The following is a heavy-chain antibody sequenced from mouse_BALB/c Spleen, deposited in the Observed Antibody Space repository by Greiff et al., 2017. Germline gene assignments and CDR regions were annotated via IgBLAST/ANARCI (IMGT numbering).Heavy chain of an antibody. CDR1: GYTFTSYW. CDR2: INPSTGYT. D-gene: IGHD1-1*01. Sequence: LQESGAELAKPGASVKMSCKASGYTFTSYWMHWVKQRPGQGLEWIGYINPSTGYTEYNQKFKDKATLTADKSSSTAYMQLSSLSSEDSAVYYCARSSYGPDYWGQGTTLTVSS. V-gene: IGHV1-7*01. CDR3: ARSSYGPDY. J-gene: IGHJ2*01.